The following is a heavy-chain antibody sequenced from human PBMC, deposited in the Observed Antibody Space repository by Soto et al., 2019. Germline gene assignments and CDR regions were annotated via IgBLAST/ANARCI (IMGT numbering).Heavy chain of an antibody. J-gene: IGHJ5*02. Sequence: GGSLRLSCAASGFTVSSNYMSWVRQAPGKGLEWVSVIYSGGSTYYADSVKGRFTISRDNSKNTLYLQMNSLRAEDTAVYYCASSVVVTAILSWGQGTLFTVSS. CDR2: IYSGGST. D-gene: IGHD2-21*02. V-gene: IGHV3-66*02. CDR1: GFTVSSNY. CDR3: ASSVVVTAILS.